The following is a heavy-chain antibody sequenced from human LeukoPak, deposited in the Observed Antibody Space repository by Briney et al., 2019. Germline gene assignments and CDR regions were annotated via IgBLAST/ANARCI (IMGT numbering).Heavy chain of an antibody. V-gene: IGHV3-33*06. CDR2: IWYDGSNK. D-gene: IGHD3-16*01. J-gene: IGHJ4*02. Sequence: GGSLRLSCAASGYTFSHYGMHWVRQAPGKGLEWVAVIWYDGSNKYYADSVKGRFTISRDNSKNTLYLQMTSLRVEDTALYYCANEIRPNDYWGQGTLVSVSS. CDR1: GYTFSHYG. CDR3: ANEIRPNDY.